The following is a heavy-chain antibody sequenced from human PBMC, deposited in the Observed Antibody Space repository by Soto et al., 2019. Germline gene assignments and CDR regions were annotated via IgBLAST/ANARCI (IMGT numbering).Heavy chain of an antibody. CDR1: GASIRPHY. J-gene: IGHJ4*01. V-gene: IGHV4-59*11. CDR3: ARSAGSSGFLDYFDS. Sequence: QVQLQESGPGLVRPSETLSLTCTVSGASIRPHYWSWIRQTPGKGLEWIGYIYYSGTPNYNPSLRRRVRLSVDTSKNRYSLNLSSVTAADTSVYYCARSAGSSGFLDYFDSWGHGTLVTVSS. D-gene: IGHD3-10*01. CDR2: IYYSGTP.